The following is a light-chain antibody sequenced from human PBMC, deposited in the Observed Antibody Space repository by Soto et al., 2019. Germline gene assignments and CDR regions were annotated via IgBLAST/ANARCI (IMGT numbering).Light chain of an antibody. Sequence: DVQLTQSPSTVSAFVGDRVTITCRASETVDGWLAWYQQKPGKAPNLLISEASTLQSGVSSRFSGSGSETDFTLTVSSLQPADSATYYCQQYSSYPYTFGQGTRLEIK. CDR1: ETVDGW. CDR3: QQYSSYPYT. J-gene: IGKJ2*01. CDR2: EAS. V-gene: IGKV1-5*03.